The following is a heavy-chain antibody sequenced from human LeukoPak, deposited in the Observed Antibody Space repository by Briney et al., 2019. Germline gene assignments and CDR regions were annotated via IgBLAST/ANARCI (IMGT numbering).Heavy chain of an antibody. CDR2: ISYDATNK. D-gene: IGHD4-17*01. CDR3: ANYGDYQYFDY. Sequence: GGSLRLSCAASGFTFINYGMHSVRQAPGKGLEWVAVISYDATNKYYADSVKGRFTISRDNSKNTLYLQMNSLKTDDTAVYYCANYGDYQYFDYWGQGTPVTVSS. V-gene: IGHV3-30*18. CDR1: GFTFINYG. J-gene: IGHJ4*02.